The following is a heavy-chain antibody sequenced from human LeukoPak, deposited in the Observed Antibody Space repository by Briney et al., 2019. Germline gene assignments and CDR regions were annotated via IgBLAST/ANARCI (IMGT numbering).Heavy chain of an antibody. CDR1: GFTFSSYG. J-gene: IGHJ6*02. CDR3: ARGKIVDCSSTSCYYYYYYGMDV. D-gene: IGHD2-2*01. CDR2: IWYDGSNK. V-gene: IGHV3-33*01. Sequence: GGSLRLSCAASGFTFSSYGMHWVRQAPGKGLEWVAVIWYDGSNKYYADSVKGRFTISRDNSKNTLYLQMNSLRAEDTAVYYCARGKIVDCSSTSCYYYYYYGMDVWGQGTTVTVSS.